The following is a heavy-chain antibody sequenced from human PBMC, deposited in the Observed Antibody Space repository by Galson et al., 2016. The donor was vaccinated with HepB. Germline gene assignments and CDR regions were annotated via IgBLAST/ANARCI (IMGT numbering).Heavy chain of an antibody. V-gene: IGHV1-69*13. CDR3: ARGGEVEPGCMPHYYKAMDV. Sequence: SVKVSCKASGGTFGTYALSWVRQAPGQGLECMGGIIPIFGTAKYAQKFHGRVMITADESTSTAYMELSSLTSDDTAVYYCARGGEVEPGCMPHYYKAMDVWGQGTPVTVSS. D-gene: IGHD3-10*01. CDR1: GGTFGTYA. J-gene: IGHJ6*02. CDR2: IIPIFGTA.